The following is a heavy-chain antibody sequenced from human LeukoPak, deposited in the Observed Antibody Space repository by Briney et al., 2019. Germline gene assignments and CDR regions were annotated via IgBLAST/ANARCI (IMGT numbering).Heavy chain of an antibody. CDR2: ISSSSSYI. CDR1: GFTFSSYS. D-gene: IGHD1-1*01. Sequence: GGSLRLSCAASGFTFSSYSMNWVRQAPGKGLEWVSSISSSSSYIYYADSVKGRFTISRDNAKNSLYLQMNSLRAEDTAVYYFWRNCDPPPHPYYYYGMDVWGQGTTVTVSS. J-gene: IGHJ6*02. V-gene: IGHV3-21*01. CDR3: WRNCDPPPHPYYYYGMDV.